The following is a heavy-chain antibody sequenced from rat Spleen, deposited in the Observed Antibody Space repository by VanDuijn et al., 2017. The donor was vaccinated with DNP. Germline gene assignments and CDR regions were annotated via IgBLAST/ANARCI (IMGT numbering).Heavy chain of an antibody. Sequence: QVQLKESGPGLVKPSLTLSLTCTVSGFSLSSYGVIWVRQPPGKGLEWMGVIWGKGDTNYNSALKSRLSISRDTSKSQVFLKMNNLQTEDTAMYFCARWNYGVYPADYYVMDAWGQGASVTVSS. D-gene: IGHD1-11*01. V-gene: IGHV2S61*01. CDR3: ARWNYGVYPADYYVMDA. CDR1: GFSLSSYG. CDR2: IWGKGDT. J-gene: IGHJ4*01.